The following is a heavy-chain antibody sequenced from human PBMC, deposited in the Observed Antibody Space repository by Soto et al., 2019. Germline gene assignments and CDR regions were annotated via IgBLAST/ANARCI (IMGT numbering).Heavy chain of an antibody. CDR3: ARHEGNGNVWPLDY. V-gene: IGHV4-39*01. CDR1: GGSISSSSYY. CDR2: INHSGSI. J-gene: IGHJ4*02. Sequence: SETLSLTCTVSGGSISSSSYYRGWIRQPPGKGLEWIGEINHSGSINHNPSLRSRVTLSVDTSKNQFSLRLTSVTAEDTAVYYCARHEGNGNVWPLDYWGQGILVTVSS. D-gene: IGHD2-8*01.